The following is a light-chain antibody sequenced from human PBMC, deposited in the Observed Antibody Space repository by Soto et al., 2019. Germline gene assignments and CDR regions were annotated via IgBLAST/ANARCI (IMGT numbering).Light chain of an antibody. Sequence: QSALTQPGSVSGSPGQSITISCTGTSXTVGGFNVVSWYQQHPGKAPKVIIYEGIKRPSGISNRFSGSNSGSTASLTISGLQAEDEADYYCCSYVGATTYVFGTGTKVNLL. CDR3: CSYVGATTYV. CDR1: SXTVGGFNV. V-gene: IGLV2-23*01. J-gene: IGLJ1*01. CDR2: EGI.